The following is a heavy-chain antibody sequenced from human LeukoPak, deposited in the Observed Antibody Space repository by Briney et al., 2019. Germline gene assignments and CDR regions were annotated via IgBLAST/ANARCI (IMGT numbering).Heavy chain of an antibody. CDR3: AKQSGYYDSSGYPDY. V-gene: IGHV3-74*01. CDR2: INSGGSGT. CDR1: GFNFASNW. Sequence: PGGSLRLSCAASGFNFASNWMYWVRQTPGKGLMWVSRINSGGSGTSYADSVEGRFTISRDNAKNTLYLQMNSLRAEDTAVYYCAKQSGYYDSSGYPDYWGQGTLVTVSS. D-gene: IGHD3-22*01. J-gene: IGHJ4*02.